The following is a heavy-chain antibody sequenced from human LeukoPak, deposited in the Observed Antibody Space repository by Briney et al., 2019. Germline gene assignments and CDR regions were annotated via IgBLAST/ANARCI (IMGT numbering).Heavy chain of an antibody. J-gene: IGHJ4*02. CDR2: ISSNGGST. D-gene: IGHD3-22*01. Sequence: GGSLRLSCSASGFTFSSYGMHWVGQAPGKGLEYVSAISSNGGSTYYADSVKGRFTISRDNSKNTLYLQMSSLRAEDTAVYSCVKGSGYYPDYHFDYWGQGTLVTVSS. CDR1: GFTFSSYG. V-gene: IGHV3-64D*06. CDR3: VKGSGYYPDYHFDY.